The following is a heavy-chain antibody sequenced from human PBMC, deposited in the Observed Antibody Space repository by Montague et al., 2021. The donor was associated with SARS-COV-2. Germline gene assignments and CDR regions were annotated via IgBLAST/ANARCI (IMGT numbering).Heavy chain of an antibody. CDR2: ISRSGDST. J-gene: IGHJ4*02. Sequence: SLRLSCAVSGFTFDDYGMSWVRQAPGKGLEWASGISRSGDSTVYGDSVKGRFIISRDNAKNTLYLQMNSLRVEDTAFYHCSRGGGMIRGVVDFWGQGILVSVSS. D-gene: IGHD3-10*01. V-gene: IGHV3-20*01. CDR1: GFTFDDYG. CDR3: SRGGGMIRGVVDF.